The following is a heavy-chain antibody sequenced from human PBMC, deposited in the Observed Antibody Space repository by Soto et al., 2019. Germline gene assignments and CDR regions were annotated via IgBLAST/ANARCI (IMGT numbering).Heavy chain of an antibody. CDR2: IDPSDSYT. V-gene: IGHV5-10-1*01. J-gene: IGHJ4*02. D-gene: IGHD6-19*01. CDR1: GYSFTSYW. CDR3: ARGIEQWLVSDY. Sequence: GESLKISCKGSGYSFTSYWISWVRQMPGKGLEWMGRIDPSDSYTNYSPSFQGHVTISADKSISTAYLQWSSLKASDTAMYYCARGIEQWLVSDYWGQGTRVTVSS.